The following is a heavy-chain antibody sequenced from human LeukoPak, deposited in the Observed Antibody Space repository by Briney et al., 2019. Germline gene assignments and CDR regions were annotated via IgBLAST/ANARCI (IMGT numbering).Heavy chain of an antibody. Sequence: GGSLRLSCVVSGFTFSSYSMNWVRQAPGEGLVWVSFSNGDGSSTRNADSVKGRFTISRDNSKNTLYLQMNSLRAEDTAVYYCARDGFSSGYPYDAFDIWGQGTMVTVSS. D-gene: IGHD3-22*01. CDR1: GFTFSSYS. CDR3: ARDGFSSGYPYDAFDI. CDR2: SNGDGSST. V-gene: IGHV3-74*01. J-gene: IGHJ3*02.